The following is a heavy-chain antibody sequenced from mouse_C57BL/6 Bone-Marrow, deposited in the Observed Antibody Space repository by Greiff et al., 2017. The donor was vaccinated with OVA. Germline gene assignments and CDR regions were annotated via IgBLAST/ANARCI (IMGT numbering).Heavy chain of an antibody. CDR2: IYPRSGNT. CDR3: ARRGDYDAGY. V-gene: IGHV1-81*01. CDR1: GYTFTSYG. Sequence: VKLQESGAELARPGASVKLSCKASGYTFTSYGISWVKQRTGQGLEWIGEIYPRSGNTYYNEKFKGKATLTADKSSSTAYMELRSLTSEDSAVYFCARRGDYDAGYWGQGTTLTVSS. D-gene: IGHD2-4*01. J-gene: IGHJ2*01.